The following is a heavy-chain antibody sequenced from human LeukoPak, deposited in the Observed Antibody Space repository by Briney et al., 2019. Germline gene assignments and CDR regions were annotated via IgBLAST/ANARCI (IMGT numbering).Heavy chain of an antibody. CDR1: GYIFNTYG. J-gene: IGHJ1*01. Sequence: ASVRVSCKASGYIFNTYGINWVRQAPGRGLEWMGRISTYSENTNYAQDFQGRVTMTTDTSTSTAYMELRSLKSDDTAVYYCARDSTTVVTMSGLRSPVEHWGQGTLVTVSS. D-gene: IGHD4-23*01. V-gene: IGHV1-18*01. CDR2: ISTYSENT. CDR3: ARDSTTVVTMSGLRSPVEH.